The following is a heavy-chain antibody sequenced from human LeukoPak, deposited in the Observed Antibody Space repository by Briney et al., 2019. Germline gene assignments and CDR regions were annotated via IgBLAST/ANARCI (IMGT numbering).Heavy chain of an antibody. CDR2: ISGDSVKT. J-gene: IGHJ4*02. D-gene: IGHD3-10*01. CDR1: GYIFTSYG. V-gene: IGHV1-18*01. Sequence: ASVKVSCKASGYIFTSYGISWVRQAPGQGLEWMGWISGDSVKTKYAQKFQGRVTLTTDTSTSTAYMELRSLRSDDTAVYYCARDGSGVWFDYWGQGTLVTVSS. CDR3: ARDGSGVWFDY.